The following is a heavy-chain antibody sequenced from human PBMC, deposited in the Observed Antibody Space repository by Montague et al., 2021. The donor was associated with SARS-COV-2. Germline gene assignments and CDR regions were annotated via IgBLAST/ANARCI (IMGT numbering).Heavy chain of an antibody. CDR3: VRYSGWFYFDF. Sequence: CAISGDSVASNSGAWSGIRQSPSRGLEWLGRTYYRSKWYSDYAPXVRGRLTVNPDASKNEFSLELNYVTLEDTAVYYCVRYSGWFYFDFWDQGTLVTVSS. J-gene: IGHJ4*02. V-gene: IGHV6-1*01. D-gene: IGHD6-19*01. CDR2: TYYRSKWYS. CDR1: GDSVASNSGA.